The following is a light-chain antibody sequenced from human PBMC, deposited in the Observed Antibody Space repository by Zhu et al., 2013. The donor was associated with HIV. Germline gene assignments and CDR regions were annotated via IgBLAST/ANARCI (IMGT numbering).Light chain of an antibody. CDR1: SSNIGNNY. CDR3: GTWDSSLSVWV. J-gene: IGLJ3*02. CDR2: DNN. Sequence: QSVLTQPPSVSAAPGQKVTISCSGSSSNIGNNYVSWYQQFPGTAPKLLISDNNERPSGIPDRFSASKSGTSATLAIAGLQTGDEADYYCGTWDSSLSVWVFGGGTKLTVL. V-gene: IGLV1-51*01.